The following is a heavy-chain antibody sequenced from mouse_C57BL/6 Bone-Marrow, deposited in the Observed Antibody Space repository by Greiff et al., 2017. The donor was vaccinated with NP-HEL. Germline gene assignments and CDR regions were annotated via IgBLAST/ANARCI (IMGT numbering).Heavy chain of an antibody. CDR3: ARKSPIYYYGSFDY. D-gene: IGHD1-1*01. CDR2: IYIGNGYT. CDR1: GYTFPSYG. J-gene: IGHJ2*01. Sequence: VQLKQSGAELVRPGSSVKMSCKTSGYTFPSYGINWVKQRPGQGLEWIGYIYIGNGYTAYNEKFKGKATLTSDTSSSTAYMQLSSLTSEDSAIYFCARKSPIYYYGSFDYWGQGTTLTVSS. V-gene: IGHV1-58*01.